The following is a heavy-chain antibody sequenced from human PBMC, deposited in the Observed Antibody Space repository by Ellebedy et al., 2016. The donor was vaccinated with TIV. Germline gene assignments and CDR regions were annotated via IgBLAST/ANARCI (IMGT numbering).Heavy chain of an antibody. CDR2: IYYSGST. CDR3: ARDTFSGATMLWFGESDAHAFDI. CDR1: GGSISSSSYY. J-gene: IGHJ3*02. V-gene: IGHV4-39*07. D-gene: IGHD3-10*01. Sequence: SETLSLTXTVSGGSISSSSYYWGWIRQPPGKGLEWIGSIYYSGSTYYNPSLKSRVTISVDTSKNQFSLKLSSVTAADTAVYYCARDTFSGATMLWFGESDAHAFDIWGQGTMVTVSS.